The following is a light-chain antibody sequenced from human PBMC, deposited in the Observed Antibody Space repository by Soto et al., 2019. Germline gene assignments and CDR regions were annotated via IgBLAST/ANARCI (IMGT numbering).Light chain of an antibody. Sequence: QSALTQPRSVSGSPGQSVTISCTGTSSDVGGYNYVSWYQQHPGKAPKLMIYDVSKRPSGVPDRFSGSKSGNTASLTISGLQAEDVADYYCCSYAGSDVFGTGTKLTVL. CDR3: CSYAGSDV. J-gene: IGLJ1*01. V-gene: IGLV2-11*01. CDR1: SSDVGGYNY. CDR2: DVS.